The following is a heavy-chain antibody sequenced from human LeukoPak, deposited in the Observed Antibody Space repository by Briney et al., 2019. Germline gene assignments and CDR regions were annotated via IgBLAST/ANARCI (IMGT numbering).Heavy chain of an antibody. V-gene: IGHV3-30*04. Sequence: GRSLRLSCAASGFTFSSYAMHWVRQAPGKGLEWVAVISYDGSNKYYADSVKGRFTISRDNSKNTLYLQMNSLRAEDTAVYYCARDREDCSSTSCYDLAFDIWGQGTMVTVSS. CDR1: GFTFSSYA. J-gene: IGHJ3*02. CDR3: ARDREDCSSTSCYDLAFDI. CDR2: ISYDGSNK. D-gene: IGHD2-2*01.